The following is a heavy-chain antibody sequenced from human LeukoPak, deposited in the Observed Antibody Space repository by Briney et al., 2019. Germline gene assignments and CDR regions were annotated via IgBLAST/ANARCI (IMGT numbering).Heavy chain of an antibody. CDR3: ARDPVGNSFDY. CDR2: VSTGSNYI. CDR1: GFTFSSYS. J-gene: IGHJ4*02. V-gene: IGHV3-21*01. D-gene: IGHD4-23*01. Sequence: GGSLRLSCTASGFTFSSYSLNWVRQAPGKGLEWVSSVSTGSNYIYYADSVKGRFTISRDNDKNSLYLQMNSLRVEDTAVYYCARDPVGNSFDYWGQGTLVTVSS.